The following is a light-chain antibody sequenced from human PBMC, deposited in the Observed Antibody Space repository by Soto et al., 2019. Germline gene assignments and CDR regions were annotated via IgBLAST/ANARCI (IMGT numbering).Light chain of an antibody. V-gene: IGLV2-23*01. Sequence: QSALTQPDSVSGSPGQSITISCTGTSSDVGSYNLVSWYQQHPGKAPKLMIYEGSKRPSGVSNRFSGSKSGNTASLTISGLQAEDEADYYCCSYAGSSLVFGGGTKLTVL. CDR3: CSYAGSSLV. CDR1: SSDVGSYNL. J-gene: IGLJ2*01. CDR2: EGS.